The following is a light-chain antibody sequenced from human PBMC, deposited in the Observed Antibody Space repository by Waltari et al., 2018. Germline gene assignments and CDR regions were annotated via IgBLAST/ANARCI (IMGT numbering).Light chain of an antibody. CDR3: QSYDSSLTGSWV. V-gene: IGLV1-40*01. CDR1: GSNLGAGFD. Sequence: QSVLTQPPSESGAPGQRVTISGTGSGSNLGAGFDVHWFQQLPGTAPKPLVYGNNSRPSGVPERFSASKSGTSASLAITGLQAEDEADYYCQSYDSSLTGSWVFGGGTKLTVL. CDR2: GNN. J-gene: IGLJ3*02.